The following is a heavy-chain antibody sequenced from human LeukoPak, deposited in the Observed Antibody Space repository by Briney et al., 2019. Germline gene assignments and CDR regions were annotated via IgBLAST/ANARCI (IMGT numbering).Heavy chain of an antibody. V-gene: IGHV3-7*01. CDR1: GFTFTTSW. Sequence: GGSLRLSCAASGFTFTTSWMNWVRQAPGKGLQWVAGINPDGSEKYSVDSVKGRFTISRDNAKNSLYLQMNSLRAEDTAVYYCARDPYSGGYGDYYYYYMDLWGQATTVTISS. D-gene: IGHD1-26*01. CDR3: ARDPYSGGYGDYYYYYMDL. CDR2: INPDGSEK. J-gene: IGHJ6*03.